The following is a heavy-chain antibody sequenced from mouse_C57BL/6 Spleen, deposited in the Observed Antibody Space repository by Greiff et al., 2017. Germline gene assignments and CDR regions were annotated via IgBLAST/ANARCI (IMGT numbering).Heavy chain of an antibody. CDR2: INPSNGGT. CDR3: ARGDIYDYDFYFDV. CDR1: GYTCTSYW. V-gene: IGHV1-53*01. D-gene: IGHD2-4*01. Sequence: VKLQQPGTELVKPGASVKLSCKASGYTCTSYWMHWVKQRPGQGLEWIGNINPSNGGTNYNEKFKSKATLTVDKSSSTAYMQLSSLTSEDSAVYYCARGDIYDYDFYFDVWGTGTTVIVSS. J-gene: IGHJ1*03.